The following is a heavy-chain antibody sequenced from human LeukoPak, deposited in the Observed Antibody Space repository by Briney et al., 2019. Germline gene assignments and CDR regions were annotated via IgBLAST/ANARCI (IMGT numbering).Heavy chain of an antibody. CDR2: ISSSSSYI. CDR1: GFTFSSYS. D-gene: IGHD6-6*01. J-gene: IGHJ6*02. V-gene: IGHV3-21*01. Sequence: GGSLRLSCAASGFTFSSYSMNWVRQAPGKGLEWVSSISSSSSYIYYADSVKGRFTISRDNAKNSLYLQMNSLRAEDTAVYYCARGAASSSLSADDYGMDVWGRGTTVTVSS. CDR3: ARGAASSSLSADDYGMDV.